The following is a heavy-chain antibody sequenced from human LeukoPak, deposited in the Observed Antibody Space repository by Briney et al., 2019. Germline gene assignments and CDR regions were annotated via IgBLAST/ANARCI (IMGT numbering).Heavy chain of an antibody. V-gene: IGHV3-74*01. CDR1: GFTFSSYW. J-gene: IGHJ3*02. Sequence: PGGSLRLSCAASGFTFSSYWMHWVRQAPGKGLVWVSRINSDGSTTSYADSVKGRFTISRDNAKNTLYLQMNSLRAEDTAVYYCARVSCYGDYEDAFDIWGQGTMVTVSS. CDR3: ARVSCYGDYEDAFDI. CDR2: INSDGSTT. D-gene: IGHD4-17*01.